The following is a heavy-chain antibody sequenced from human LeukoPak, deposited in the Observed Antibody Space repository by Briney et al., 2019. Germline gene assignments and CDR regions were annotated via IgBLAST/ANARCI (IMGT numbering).Heavy chain of an antibody. CDR1: GFTFSSYS. CDR2: ISGSGGRT. CDR3: AKGGDEPPPWFDP. Sequence: GGSLRLSCAASGFTFSSYSMNWVRQAPGKGLEWVSAISGSGGRTYYADSVKGRFTISRDNSKKTLYLQMNSLRAEDTAVYYCAKGGDEPPPWFDPWGQGTLVTVSS. D-gene: IGHD3-16*01. V-gene: IGHV3-23*01. J-gene: IGHJ5*02.